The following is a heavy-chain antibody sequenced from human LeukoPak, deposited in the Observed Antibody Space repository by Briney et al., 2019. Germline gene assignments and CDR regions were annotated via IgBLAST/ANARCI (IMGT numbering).Heavy chain of an antibody. CDR3: AKGEPYYFDY. Sequence: SETLSLTCTVSDGSISSGGYYWSWIRQPPRKGLEWIGYIYHSGSTYSNPSLKSRVTISVDRSKNQFSLKLSSVTAADTAVYYCAKGEPYYFDYWGQGTLVTVSS. CDR2: IYHSGST. J-gene: IGHJ4*02. D-gene: IGHD1-14*01. V-gene: IGHV4-30-2*01. CDR1: DGSISSGGYY.